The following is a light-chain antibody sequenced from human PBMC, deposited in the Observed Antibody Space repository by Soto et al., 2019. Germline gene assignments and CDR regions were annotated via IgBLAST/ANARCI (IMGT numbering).Light chain of an antibody. V-gene: IGLV2-23*02. CDR2: ETT. J-gene: IGLJ3*02. CDR3: SSFAVSVAVYVM. CDR1: TSTVATYDL. Sequence: QSALTQPASVSGSPGQSISISCTGTTSTVATYDLVSGYLQHPGKAPRLLIYETTKRNSGTSNRFSGSKSGNTASLTISGLHSEDEADYYRSSFAVSVAVYVMFGGGTKLTVL.